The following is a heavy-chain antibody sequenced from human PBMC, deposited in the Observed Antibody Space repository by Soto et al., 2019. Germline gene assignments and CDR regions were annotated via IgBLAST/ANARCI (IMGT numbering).Heavy chain of an antibody. D-gene: IGHD3-16*02. CDR3: ANIYVGELSSYYYYYMDV. CDR2: IYYSGST. V-gene: IGHV4-39*01. Sequence: QLQLQESGPGLVKSSETLSLTCTVSGGSISSRSYYWGWIRQPPGKGLEWIGTIYYSGSTFYNPSRNSRVTISVETSKNQFSLKLSSMTAADTAVYYCANIYVGELSSYYYYYMDVWGKGTTVTVSS. J-gene: IGHJ6*03. CDR1: GGSISSRSYY.